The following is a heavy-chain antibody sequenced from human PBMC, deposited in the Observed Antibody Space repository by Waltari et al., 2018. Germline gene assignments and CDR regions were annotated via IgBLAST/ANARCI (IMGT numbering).Heavy chain of an antibody. D-gene: IGHD6-13*01. V-gene: IGHV3-7*01. CDR2: INQDGSEK. Sequence: EVQLVESGGGLVQPGGSLRLSCAASGCTFSKTWMTWVRQASGKGLEWVAKINQDGSEKYSVESVKGRFTISRDNAKNSLYLQLNSLRADDTAVYYCTRGGDDSSWYWRNWGQGTLVTVSS. J-gene: IGHJ4*02. CDR3: TRGGDDSSWYWRN. CDR1: GCTFSKTW.